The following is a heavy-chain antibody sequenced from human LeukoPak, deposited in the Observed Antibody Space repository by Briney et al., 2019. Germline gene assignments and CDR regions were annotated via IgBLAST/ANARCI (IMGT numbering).Heavy chain of an antibody. Sequence: PSETLSLTCTVSGGSISRYYWSWIRQPPGKGLEWIGYIYSSENTYYNPSLNSRVTISVDTSKNQFSLKLSSVTAADTAVYYCARAYSGSLLEYWGQGTLVTVSS. CDR2: IYSSENT. J-gene: IGHJ4*02. V-gene: IGHV4-59*01. D-gene: IGHD1-26*01. CDR1: GGSISRYY. CDR3: ARAYSGSLLEY.